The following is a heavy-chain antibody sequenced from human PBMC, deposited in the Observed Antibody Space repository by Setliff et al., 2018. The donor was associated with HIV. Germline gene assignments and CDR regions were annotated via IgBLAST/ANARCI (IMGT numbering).Heavy chain of an antibody. V-gene: IGHV3-21*01. D-gene: IGHD6-13*01. CDR3: ARDRGSTSWRGGGFYYYGMDV. J-gene: IGHJ6*02. Sequence: PGGSLRLSCAASGFIFSRYSMTWVRQAPGKGLEWVSSISSSSSYMYYADSLKGRFTISLDSAKNSLYLQMNSLRAEDTAVYYCARDRGSTSWRGGGFYYYGMDVWGQGTTVTVSS. CDR2: ISSSSSYM. CDR1: GFIFSRYS.